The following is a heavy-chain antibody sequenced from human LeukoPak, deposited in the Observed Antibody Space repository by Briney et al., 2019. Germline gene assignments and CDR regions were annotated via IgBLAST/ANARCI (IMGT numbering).Heavy chain of an antibody. CDR3: ARPRRGSSTSWYFDL. J-gene: IGHJ2*01. CDR1: GGSFSGYY. D-gene: IGHD2-2*01. Sequence: TSETLSLTCAVYGGSFSGYYWSWIRQPPGKGLEWIGEINHSGSTNYNPSLKSRVTISVDTSKNQFSLKLSSVTAADTAVYYCARPRRGSSTSWYFDLXGRGTLVTVSS. CDR2: INHSGST. V-gene: IGHV4-34*01.